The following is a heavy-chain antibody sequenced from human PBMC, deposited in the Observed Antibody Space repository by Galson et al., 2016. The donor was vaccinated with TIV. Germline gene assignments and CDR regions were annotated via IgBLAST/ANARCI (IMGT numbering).Heavy chain of an antibody. J-gene: IGHJ6*03. Sequence: SVKVSCKGSGGTFINYAISWVRQAPGQGLEWMGGILPIFGAATYAQKFQGRVTITADESTNTAYMELSSLKSDDTAMYYCARPSSSCRGCSYYYYMDVWGKGNTVTVSS. D-gene: IGHD6-19*01. V-gene: IGHV1-69*13. CDR2: ILPIFGAA. CDR1: GGTFINYA. CDR3: ARPSSSCRGCSYYYYMDV.